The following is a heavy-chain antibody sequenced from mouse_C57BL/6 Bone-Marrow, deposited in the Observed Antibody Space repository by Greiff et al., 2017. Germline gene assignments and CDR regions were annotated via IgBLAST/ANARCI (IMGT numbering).Heavy chain of an antibody. J-gene: IGHJ4*01. D-gene: IGHD2-5*01. Sequence: QVQLQQPGAELVMPGASVKLSCKASGYTFTSYWMHWVKQRPGQGLEWIGEIDPSDSYTNHNQKFKGKSTLTVDKSSSTAYMQLSSLTSEDSAVYYCARNAAYYSNYFYYYAMDYWGQGTSVTVSS. CDR2: IDPSDSYT. V-gene: IGHV1-69*01. CDR1: GYTFTSYW. CDR3: ARNAAYYSNYFYYYAMDY.